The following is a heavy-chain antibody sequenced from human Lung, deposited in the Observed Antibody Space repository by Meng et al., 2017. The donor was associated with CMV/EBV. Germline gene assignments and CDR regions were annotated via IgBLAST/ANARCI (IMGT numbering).Heavy chain of an antibody. J-gene: IGHJ4*02. D-gene: IGHD4-23*01. CDR3: TTDRPRSGGKTHDY. CDR1: GAGFIFSNLW. Sequence: EVQLVESXGGLVKPGXSLRLSXTGSGAGFIFSNLWINWVRQAPGKGLEWVGRIKSKFDGETTDYAAHVKGRFTISRDDSRNTLYLYMNSLKTEDTAVYYCTTDRPRSGGKTHDYWGQGTLVTVSS. CDR2: IKSKFDGETT. V-gene: IGHV3-15*01.